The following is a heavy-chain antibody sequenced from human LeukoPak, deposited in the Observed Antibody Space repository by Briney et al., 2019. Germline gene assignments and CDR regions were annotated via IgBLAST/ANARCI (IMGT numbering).Heavy chain of an antibody. V-gene: IGHV4-38-2*02. CDR2: IYHSGNT. Sequence: SETLSLTCTVSGYSISSGYYWGWIRQPPGKGLEWIANIYHSGNTYYNPSLKRRVTISVDTSRNQFSLTLSSVTAADTAVYYCARPYSSSWYPLRSSRWDWFDPWGQGTLVTVSS. D-gene: IGHD6-13*01. CDR3: ARPYSSSWYPLRSSRWDWFDP. CDR1: GYSISSGYY. J-gene: IGHJ5*02.